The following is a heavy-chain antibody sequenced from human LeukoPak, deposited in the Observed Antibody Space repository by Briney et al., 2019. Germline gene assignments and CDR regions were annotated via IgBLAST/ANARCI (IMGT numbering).Heavy chain of an antibody. Sequence: GGSLRLSCAASGFTFDAYAMHWVRQPPGMGLEWVSLISGDGVSAYYADSVRGRITISRDNSKNSLYLQMNSLTIEDTALYYCARRTGNTTKGYYYYYGMDVWGQGTTVTVSS. V-gene: IGHV3-43*02. D-gene: IGHD1-7*01. CDR1: GFTFDAYA. J-gene: IGHJ6*02. CDR2: ISGDGVSA. CDR3: ARRTGNTTKGYYYYYGMDV.